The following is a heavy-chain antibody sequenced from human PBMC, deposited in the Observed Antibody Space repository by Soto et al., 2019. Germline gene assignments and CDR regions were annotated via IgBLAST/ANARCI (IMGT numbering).Heavy chain of an antibody. CDR2: ISVYNGNT. Sequence: QILMVQSRGEVKKPGASVKVSCKASGYTFTSYGISWVRQAPGQGLECMGWISVYNGNTHYAQKFQGRVTMTADTSTSTAYMELRSLRSDDTAVYYCARVEQSLLYQFWGLGTLVTVSS. J-gene: IGHJ4*02. CDR1: GYTFTSYG. CDR3: ARVEQSLLYQF. V-gene: IGHV1-18*04. D-gene: IGHD6-19*01.